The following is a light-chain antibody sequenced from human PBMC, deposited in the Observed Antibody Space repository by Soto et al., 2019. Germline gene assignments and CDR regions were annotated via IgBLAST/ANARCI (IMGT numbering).Light chain of an antibody. CDR2: AAS. V-gene: IGKV1-39*01. Sequence: TQYHPSLSASLGDRDTITCLASQDIAIYLAWYQQKPGEAPKLLIYAASTLYGGVPSRFSGSGSGTDFALTSGSLQPDDFATSYCQQSYSTAVRFGGGTRLEIK. CDR3: QQSYSTAVR. CDR1: QDIAIY. J-gene: IGKJ5*01.